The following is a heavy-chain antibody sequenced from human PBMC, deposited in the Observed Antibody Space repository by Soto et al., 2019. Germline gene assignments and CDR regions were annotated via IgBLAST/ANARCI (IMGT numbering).Heavy chain of an antibody. CDR2: ITHRGST. D-gene: IGHD3-9*01. Sequence: SETLSLTGAVYGRYFSGYFLSWIRQPPGKGLEWIGEITHRGSTNNNPSLKSRVTVSVDTSKDQFSLKLSSVTAADPAVYFCSRGRYDVLTGATPFAPWGHVTLVTVSS. J-gene: IGHJ5*02. CDR1: GRYFSGYF. V-gene: IGHV4-34*01. CDR3: SRGRYDVLTGATPFAP.